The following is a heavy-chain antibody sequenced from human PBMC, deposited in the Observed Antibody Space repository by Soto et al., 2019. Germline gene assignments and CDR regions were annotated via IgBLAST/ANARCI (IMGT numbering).Heavy chain of an antibody. CDR1: GFTFSSYA. D-gene: IGHD3-22*01. V-gene: IGHV3-23*01. Sequence: LRLSCAASGFTFSSYAMSWVRQAPGKGLEWVSAISGSGGSTYYADSVKGRFTISRDNSKNTLYLQMNSLRAEDTAVYYCAKNPHTATYYYDSSGYNYGMDVWGQGTTVTVSS. CDR2: ISGSGGST. J-gene: IGHJ6*01. CDR3: AKNPHTATYYYDSSGYNYGMDV.